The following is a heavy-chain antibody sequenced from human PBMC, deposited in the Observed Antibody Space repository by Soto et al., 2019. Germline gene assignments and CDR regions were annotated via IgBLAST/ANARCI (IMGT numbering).Heavy chain of an antibody. CDR2: IGTAGDT. CDR3: AGRGVLPSDLGLDV. CDR1: GFTLSREY. D-gene: IGHD2-21*02. J-gene: IGHJ6*02. V-gene: IGHV3-13*04. Sequence: PGGSLRLSCAASGFTLSREYMHWVRQVTGKGLEWVSVIGTAGDTYYSGSVKGRFTVSREDAKNSLYLQMYSLRDGDTAVYYCAGRGVLPSDLGLDVWGEGTTVTV.